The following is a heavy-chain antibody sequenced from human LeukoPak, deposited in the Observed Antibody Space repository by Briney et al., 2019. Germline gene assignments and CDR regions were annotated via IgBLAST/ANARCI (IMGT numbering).Heavy chain of an antibody. CDR3: ARDDYDFWSGTLDY. Sequence: PSEALSLTCAVSGYSISSGYYWGWIRQPPGKGLEWIGSIYHSGSTYYNPSLKSRVTISVDTSKNQFSLKLSSVTAADTAVYYCARDDYDFWSGTLDYWGQGTLVTVSS. V-gene: IGHV4-38-2*02. D-gene: IGHD3-3*01. J-gene: IGHJ4*02. CDR1: GYSISSGYY. CDR2: IYHSGST.